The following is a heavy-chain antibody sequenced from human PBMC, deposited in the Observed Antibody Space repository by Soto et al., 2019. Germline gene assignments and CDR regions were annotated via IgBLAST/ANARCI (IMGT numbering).Heavy chain of an antibody. J-gene: IGHJ2*01. CDR1: GGSISSSSYY. CDR2: IYYSGST. V-gene: IGHV4-39*01. CDR3: GGWRSYWYFDL. Sequence: QLQLQESGPGLVKPSETLSLTCTVSGGSISSSSYYWGWIRQPPGKGLEWIGSIYYSGSTYYNPSLKSRVTISVDTSNNQFSLKLSSVTAADTAVYYCGGWRSYWYFDLWGRGTLVTVSS. D-gene: IGHD2-21*01.